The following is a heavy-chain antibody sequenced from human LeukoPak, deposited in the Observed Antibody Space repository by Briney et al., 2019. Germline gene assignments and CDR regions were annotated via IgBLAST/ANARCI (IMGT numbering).Heavy chain of an antibody. J-gene: IGHJ3*02. Sequence: GGSLRLSCTASGFTFEDYYITWLRQAPGKGLDWVAYISSSGTATYYADSVKGGFTLSRDNAKNSLSLHVDTLTAADTPMYYCARPARSGIYYPDAFENWGQGTMVTVSS. V-gene: IGHV3-11*04. CDR1: GFTFEDYY. CDR2: ISSSGTAT. D-gene: IGHD3-10*01. CDR3: ARPARSGIYYPDAFEN.